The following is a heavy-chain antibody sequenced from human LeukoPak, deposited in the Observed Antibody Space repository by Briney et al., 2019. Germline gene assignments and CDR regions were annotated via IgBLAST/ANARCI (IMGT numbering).Heavy chain of an antibody. V-gene: IGHV3-23*01. D-gene: IGHD3-22*01. Sequence: PGGSLRLSCAASGFTFNNYAMSWVRQAPGKGLEWVSAISGSGSSTNYADSVKGRFTISRDNSKNTLYLQMNSLRAEDTAVYYCARAATPYYDSSGYPKPYDYWGQGTLVTVSS. CDR1: GFTFNNYA. CDR2: ISGSGSST. CDR3: ARAATPYYDSSGYPKPYDY. J-gene: IGHJ4*02.